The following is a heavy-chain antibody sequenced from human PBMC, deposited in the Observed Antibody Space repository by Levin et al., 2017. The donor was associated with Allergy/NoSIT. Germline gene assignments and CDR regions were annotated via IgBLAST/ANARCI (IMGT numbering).Heavy chain of an antibody. Sequence: GESLKISCAASGFTFGSYAMSWVRQAPGKGLEWVSAISGSGADTYYADSVKGRFTISRDNSKNTLYLQMNSLRAEDTAVYFCAKDRSLERRGIFDYWGQGTLVTVSS. J-gene: IGHJ4*02. CDR3: AKDRSLERRGIFDY. D-gene: IGHD1-1*01. CDR1: GFTFGSYA. CDR2: ISGSGADT. V-gene: IGHV3-23*01.